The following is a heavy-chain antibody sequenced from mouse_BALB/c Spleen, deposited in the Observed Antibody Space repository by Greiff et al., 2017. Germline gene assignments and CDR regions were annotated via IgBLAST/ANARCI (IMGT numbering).Heavy chain of an antibody. D-gene: IGHD2-10*02. Sequence: VQLKESGPGLVAPSQSLSITCTVSGFSLTSYGVHWVRQPPGKGLEWLGVIWAGGSTNYNSALMSRLSISKDNSKSQVFLKMNSLQTDDTAMYYCARKYGNYAMDYWGQGTSVTVSS. CDR2: IWAGGST. J-gene: IGHJ4*01. V-gene: IGHV2-9*02. CDR3: ARKYGNYAMDY. CDR1: GFSLTSYG.